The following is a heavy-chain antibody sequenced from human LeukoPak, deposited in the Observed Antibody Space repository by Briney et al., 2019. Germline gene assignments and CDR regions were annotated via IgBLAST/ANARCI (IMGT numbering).Heavy chain of an antibody. CDR3: ARGPPRIEGRYSSGWYGY. J-gene: IGHJ4*02. CDR2: ISAYNGNR. V-gene: IGHV1-18*01. Sequence: ASVKVSCKASGYSFTSYGISWVRQAPGQGLEWLGWISAYNGNRNYAQKIQGRVTMTTDTSTSTAYMELRSLRPEDTAVYYCARGPPRIEGRYSSGWYGYWGQGTLVTVSS. D-gene: IGHD6-19*01. CDR1: GYSFTSYG.